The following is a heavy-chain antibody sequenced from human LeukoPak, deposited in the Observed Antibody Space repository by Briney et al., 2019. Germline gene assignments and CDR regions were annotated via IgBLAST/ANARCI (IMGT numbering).Heavy chain of an antibody. Sequence: PGGSLRLSCAASGFTFSSYAMSWVRQAPGKGLEWVSAISGSGGSTYDADPVKGRFTISRDNSKNTLYLQMNSLRAEDTAVYYCAKDAANIRYYFDYWGQGTLVTVSS. V-gene: IGHV3-23*01. CDR1: GFTFSSYA. J-gene: IGHJ4*02. D-gene: IGHD4/OR15-4a*01. CDR3: AKDAANIRYYFDY. CDR2: ISGSGGST.